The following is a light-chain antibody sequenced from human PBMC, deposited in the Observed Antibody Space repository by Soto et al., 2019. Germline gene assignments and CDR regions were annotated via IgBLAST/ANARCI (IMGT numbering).Light chain of an antibody. CDR2: GAS. J-gene: IGKJ1*01. V-gene: IGKV3-20*01. Sequence: VLTQSPGTLFLSPVDRATLSCRASESVSGIYIAWYQQKPGQSPRLVVYGASNRATGIPDRFSGSGSGTDFTLTISRLEPEDFAVYCCHPYGRTFGQGTKVDIK. CDR1: ESVSGIY. CDR3: HPYGRT.